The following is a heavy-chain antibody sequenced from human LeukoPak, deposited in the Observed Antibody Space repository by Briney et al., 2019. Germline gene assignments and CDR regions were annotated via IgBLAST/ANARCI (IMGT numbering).Heavy chain of an antibody. CDR1: GFTFNNYA. CDR2: ISGSGDSQ. D-gene: IGHD1-26*01. CDR3: AKCLQATGWYYFDY. J-gene: IGHJ4*02. V-gene: IGHV3-23*01. Sequence: PGGSLRLSCAASGFTFNNYAVSWVRQAPGMGLEWVSAISGSGDSQYYADSVKGRFTISRDNSKNTLYLHMNSLRAEDTALYYCAKCLQATGWYYFDYWGQGTLVAVSS.